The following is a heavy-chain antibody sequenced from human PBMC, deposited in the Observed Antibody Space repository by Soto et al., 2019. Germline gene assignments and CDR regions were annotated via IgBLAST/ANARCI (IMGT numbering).Heavy chain of an antibody. V-gene: IGHV1-69*13. Sequence: GASVKVSCKASGGTFSSYTISWVRQAPGQGLEWMGGIIPIFGTADYAQKFQGRVTITADESTSTAYMELSSLRSEDTAVYYCARGYGESLDPWGQGTLVTVSS. D-gene: IGHD4-17*01. CDR1: GGTFSSYT. CDR3: ARGYGESLDP. CDR2: IIPIFGTA. J-gene: IGHJ5*02.